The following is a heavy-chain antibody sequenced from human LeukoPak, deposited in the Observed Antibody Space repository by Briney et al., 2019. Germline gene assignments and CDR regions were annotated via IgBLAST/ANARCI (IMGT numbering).Heavy chain of an antibody. V-gene: IGHV3-30-3*01. CDR2: ISYDGSNK. CDR3: ARDFSLNYGGNGAPYHLLDY. D-gene: IGHD4-23*01. Sequence: ARSLRLSCEASGFTFSNCAIHWLRQAPGKGLEWVAVISYDGSNKYYADSVKGRFTISRDNSKNTLYLQMNSLRAEDTAVYYCARDFSLNYGGNGAPYHLLDYWGQGTLVTVSS. CDR1: GFTFSNCA. J-gene: IGHJ4*02.